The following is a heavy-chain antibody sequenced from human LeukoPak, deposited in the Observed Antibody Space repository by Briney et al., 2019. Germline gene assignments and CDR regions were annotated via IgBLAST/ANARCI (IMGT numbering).Heavy chain of an antibody. D-gene: IGHD2-21*01. CDR2: ISSSSSYI. CDR1: GFTFSSYS. Sequence: GGSLRLSCAASGFTFSSYSMNWVRQAPGKGLEWVSSISSSSSYIYYADSVKGRFTISRDNAKNSLYLQMISLRAEDTAVYYCARAPDGYCGGDCFFDYWGQGTLVTVSS. CDR3: ARAPDGYCGGDCFFDY. V-gene: IGHV3-21*01. J-gene: IGHJ4*02.